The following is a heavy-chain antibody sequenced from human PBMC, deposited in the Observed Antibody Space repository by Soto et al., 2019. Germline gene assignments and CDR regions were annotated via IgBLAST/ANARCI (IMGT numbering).Heavy chain of an antibody. CDR3: AGNREGFDY. CDR1: GFSLSTSGMC. Sequence: SGPTLVNPTQTLTLTCTFSGFSLSTSGMCVSWIRQPPGKALEWLALIDWDDDKYYSTSLKTRLTISKDTSKNQVVLTITKMNLVDTAPYYCAGNREGFDYWGQGTQVTASS. J-gene: IGHJ4*02. V-gene: IGHV2-70*13. CDR2: IDWDDDK.